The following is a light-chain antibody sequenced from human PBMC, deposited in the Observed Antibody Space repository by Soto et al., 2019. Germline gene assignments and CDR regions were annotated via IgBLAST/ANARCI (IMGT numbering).Light chain of an antibody. CDR1: SSDVGGYNY. CDR3: SSYTSSSTELV. J-gene: IGLJ2*01. V-gene: IGLV2-14*01. Sequence: QSALTQPASVSGSPGQSITISCTGTSSDVGGYNYVSWYQQHPGKAPKLMICDVSNRPSGVSNRFSGSKSGNTASLTISGLQAEDEADYYCSSYTSSSTELVFSGGTKLTVL. CDR2: DVS.